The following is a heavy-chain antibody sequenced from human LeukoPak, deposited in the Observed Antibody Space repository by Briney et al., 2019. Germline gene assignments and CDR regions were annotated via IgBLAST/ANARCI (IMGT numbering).Heavy chain of an antibody. CDR2: ISGSGGST. V-gene: IGHV3-23*01. J-gene: IGHJ4*02. CDR3: ARALYYDSSGYCGY. CDR1: GFTFSSYA. Sequence: GGSLRLSCAASGFTFSSYAMSWVRQAPGKGLEWVSAISGSGGSTYYADSVKGRFTITRDNAKNTLYLQMNSLSAEDTAVYYCARALYYDSSGYCGYWGQGTLVTVSS. D-gene: IGHD3-22*01.